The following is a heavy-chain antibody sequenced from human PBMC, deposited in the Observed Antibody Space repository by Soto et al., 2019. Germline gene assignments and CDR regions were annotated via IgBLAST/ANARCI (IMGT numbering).Heavy chain of an antibody. CDR1: GGTFSSYA. V-gene: IGHV1-69*13. CDR2: IIPIFGTA. J-gene: IGHJ5*02. D-gene: IGHD2-2*01. CDR3: ARESFQRYCSSTSCSPVSTGFDP. Sequence: SVKVSCKASGGTFSSYAISWVRQAPGQGLEWMGGIIPIFGTANYAQKFQGRVTITADESTSTAYMELSSLRSEDTAVYYCARESFQRYCSSTSCSPVSTGFDPGAREPWSPSPQ.